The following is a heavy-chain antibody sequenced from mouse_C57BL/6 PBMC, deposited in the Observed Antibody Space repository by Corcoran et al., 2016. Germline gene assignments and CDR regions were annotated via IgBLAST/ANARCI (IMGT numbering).Heavy chain of an antibody. J-gene: IGHJ2*01. D-gene: IGHD2-5*01. CDR1: GYTFTTYG. CDR2: INTYSGVP. Sequence: QIQLVQSGPELKKPGETVKISCKASGYTFTTYGMSWVKQAPGKGLKWMGWINTYSGVPTYADDFKGRFAFSLETSASTAYLQINNLKNEDTATYFCAREALYYSNYAFDYWGQGTTLTVSS. CDR3: AREALYYSNYAFDY. V-gene: IGHV9-3*01.